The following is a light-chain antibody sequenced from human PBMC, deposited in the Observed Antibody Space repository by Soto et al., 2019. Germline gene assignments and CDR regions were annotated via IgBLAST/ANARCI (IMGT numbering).Light chain of an antibody. J-gene: IGLJ1*01. CDR1: SSDVGGCKF. V-gene: IGLV2-8*01. Sequence: QSALTQPPSASGSPGQSVTISCTGTSSDVGGCKFVSWYQQYPGKAPKLIIYEVSKRPSGVPDRFSGFKSGSTASLTVSGLQAEDEADYYCSSCAGSNSPYVFGTGTKLPVL. CDR2: EVS. CDR3: SSCAGSNSPYV.